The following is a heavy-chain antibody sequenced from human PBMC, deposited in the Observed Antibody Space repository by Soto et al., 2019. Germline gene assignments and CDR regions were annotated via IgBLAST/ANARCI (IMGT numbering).Heavy chain of an antibody. CDR2: ISAYNGNT. V-gene: IGHV1-18*01. D-gene: IGHD2-2*03. CDR3: AGGNGYCSSTSCYGAFDI. J-gene: IGHJ3*02. Sequence: ASVKVSCKASGYTFTSYGISWVRQAPGQGLEWMGWISAYNGNTNYAQKLQGRVTMTTETSTGTAYMELRSRRSDDTAVYYCAGGNGYCSSTSCYGAFDIGGKGTMVTVSS. CDR1: GYTFTSYG.